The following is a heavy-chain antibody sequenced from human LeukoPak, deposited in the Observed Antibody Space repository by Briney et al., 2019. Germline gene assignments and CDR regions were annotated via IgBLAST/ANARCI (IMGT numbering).Heavy chain of an antibody. CDR2: IYTSGST. D-gene: IGHD6-19*01. CDR1: DGSISSGSYY. J-gene: IGHJ4*02. Sequence: SQTLSLTCTVSDGSISSGSYYWSWIRQPAGKGLEWIGRIYTSGSTNYNPSLKSRVTISVDTSKNQFSLKLSSVTAADTAVYYCARAIAVAGTGAFDYWSQGTLVTVSS. V-gene: IGHV4-61*02. CDR3: ARAIAVAGTGAFDY.